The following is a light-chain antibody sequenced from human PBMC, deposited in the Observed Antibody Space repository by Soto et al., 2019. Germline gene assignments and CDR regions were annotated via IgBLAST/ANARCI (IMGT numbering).Light chain of an antibody. CDR1: QSVSGC. J-gene: IGKJ4*01. Sequence: EVLCTQSPATLSLSPGERATLSCRASQSVSGCLAWYQQKPDQAPRLLIFDASNRATGIPARFSGSGSGTDFTLTISSLESEDFAIYYCQQRCNWPPVTFGGGTKVDIK. CDR2: DAS. CDR3: QQRCNWPPVT. V-gene: IGKV3-11*01.